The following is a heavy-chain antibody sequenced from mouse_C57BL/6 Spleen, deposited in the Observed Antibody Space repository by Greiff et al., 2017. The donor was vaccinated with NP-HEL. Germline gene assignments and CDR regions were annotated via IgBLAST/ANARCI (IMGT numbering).Heavy chain of an antibody. V-gene: IGHV1-31*01. D-gene: IGHD2-1*01. Sequence: EVQLQQPGPELVKPGASVKLSCKASGYSFTGYYMHWVKQSPGNVLDWIGFIYPYNSFSSYNQKFKGKATLTVDKSSSTAYMQLSSLTSEDSAVYYCARWEVVTAYYFDYWGQGTTLTVSS. J-gene: IGHJ2*01. CDR1: GYSFTGYY. CDR3: ARWEVVTAYYFDY. CDR2: IYPYNSFS.